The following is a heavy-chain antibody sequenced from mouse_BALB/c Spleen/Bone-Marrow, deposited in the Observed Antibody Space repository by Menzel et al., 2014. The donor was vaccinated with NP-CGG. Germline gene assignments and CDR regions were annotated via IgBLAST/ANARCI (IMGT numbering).Heavy chain of an antibody. CDR1: GYSITSDYA. Sequence: VQLKHSGPGLVKPSQSLSLTCTVTGYSITSDYAWNWIRQFPGNKLEWMDYISYSGSTSYNPSLKSRISITRDTSKNQFFLQSNSVTAEDTATYYCARSADWYFDVWGAGTTVTVSS. CDR3: ARSADWYFDV. J-gene: IGHJ1*01. V-gene: IGHV3-2*02. CDR2: ISYSGST.